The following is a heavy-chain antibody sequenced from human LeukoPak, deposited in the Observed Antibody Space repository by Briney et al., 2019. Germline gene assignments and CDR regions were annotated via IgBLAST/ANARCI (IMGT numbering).Heavy chain of an antibody. CDR2: ISWNSGSI. V-gene: IGHV3-9*01. J-gene: IGHJ4*02. Sequence: PGRSLRLSCAASGFTFDDYAMHWVRQAPGKGLEWVSGISWNSGSIGYADSVKGRFTISRDNSKNTLYLQMNSLRAEDTAVYYCATQNPPSYGSGRRGGYWGQGTLVTVSS. D-gene: IGHD3-10*01. CDR1: GFTFDDYA. CDR3: ATQNPPSYGSGRRGGY.